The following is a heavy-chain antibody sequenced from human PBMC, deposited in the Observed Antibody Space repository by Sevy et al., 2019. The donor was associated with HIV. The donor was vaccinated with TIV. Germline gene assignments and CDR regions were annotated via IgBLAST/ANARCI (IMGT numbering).Heavy chain of an antibody. J-gene: IGHJ4*02. V-gene: IGHV5-51*01. CDR3: ARALITMVRGVIIIGFDY. CDR2: IYPGDSDT. CDR1: GYSFNSYW. Sequence: GESLKISCKGSGYSFNSYWIGWVRQMPGKGLEWMGIIYPGDSDTRYSPSFQGQVTSSAGKSISTAFLQWISLKASDTAMYYCARALITMVRGVIIIGFDYWGQGTLVTVSS. D-gene: IGHD3-10*01.